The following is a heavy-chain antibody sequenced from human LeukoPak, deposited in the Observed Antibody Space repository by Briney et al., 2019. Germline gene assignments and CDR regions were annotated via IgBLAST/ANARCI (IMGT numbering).Heavy chain of an antibody. V-gene: IGHV1-58*02. CDR3: ARASSGYSGYDFY. J-gene: IGHJ4*02. CDR2: IVVGSGNT. Sequence: GASVKVSCKASGFTFTSSAMQWVRQARGQRLEWIGWIVVGSGNTNYAQKFQGRVTITADESTSTAYMELSSLRSEDTAVYYCARASSGYSGYDFYWGQGTLVTVSS. D-gene: IGHD5-12*01. CDR1: GFTFTSSA.